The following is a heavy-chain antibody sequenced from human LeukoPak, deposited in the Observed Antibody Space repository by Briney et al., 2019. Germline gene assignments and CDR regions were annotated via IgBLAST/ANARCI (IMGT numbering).Heavy chain of an antibody. CDR1: GGSVSSDSYY. CDR3: ARESSGYYRDAFDI. Sequence: PSEALSRTCTVSGGSVSSDSYYWSWIRQPPGKGLEWIGYIYYSGSTNYNPSLKSRVTISVDTSKNQFSLKLSSVTAADTAVYYCARESSGYYRDAFDIWGQGTMVTVSS. D-gene: IGHD3-22*01. CDR2: IYYSGST. V-gene: IGHV4-61*01. J-gene: IGHJ3*02.